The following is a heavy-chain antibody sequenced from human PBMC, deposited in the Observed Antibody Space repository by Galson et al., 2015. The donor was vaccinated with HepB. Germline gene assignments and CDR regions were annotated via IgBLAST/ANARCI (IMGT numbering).Heavy chain of an antibody. CDR3: ATSGSYLVGYYDY. CDR2: ISGSGSKT. V-gene: IGHV3-23*01. Sequence: SLRLSCAASGFSFSSYAMNWVRQDPGRGLEWVSVISGSGSKTDYADSVKGRFTISRDNSKNTLYLQMDGLRAEDTAVYYCATSGSYLVGYYDYWGLGTLVTVSS. CDR1: GFSFSSYA. D-gene: IGHD3-10*01. J-gene: IGHJ4*02.